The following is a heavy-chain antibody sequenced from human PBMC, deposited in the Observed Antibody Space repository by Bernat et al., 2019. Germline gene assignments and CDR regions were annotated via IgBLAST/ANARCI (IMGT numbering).Heavy chain of an antibody. D-gene: IGHD2-15*01. CDR3: ASFPSCSGGSCFPRGYFDY. Sequence: QVQLQESGPGLVKPSETLSLTCTVSGGSISSYYWSWIRQPPGKGLEWIGYIYYSGSTNYNPSFKSRVTISVDTSKNQFSLKLSSVTAADTAVYYCASFPSCSGGSCFPRGYFDYWGQGTLVTVSS. V-gene: IGHV4-59*01. CDR2: IYYSGST. J-gene: IGHJ4*02. CDR1: GGSISSYY.